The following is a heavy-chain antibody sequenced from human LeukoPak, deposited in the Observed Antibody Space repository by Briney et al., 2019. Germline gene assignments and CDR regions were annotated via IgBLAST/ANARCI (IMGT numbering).Heavy chain of an antibody. V-gene: IGHV3-30-3*01. D-gene: IGHD5-24*01. Sequence: PGGSLRLSCAASGFTFSSYAMHRVRQAPGKGLEWVAVISYDGSNKYYADSVKGRFTISRDNSKNTLYLQMNSLRAEDTAVYYCARELIGRRWLPQDYWGQGTLVTVSS. CDR1: GFTFSSYA. CDR2: ISYDGSNK. J-gene: IGHJ4*02. CDR3: ARELIGRRWLPQDY.